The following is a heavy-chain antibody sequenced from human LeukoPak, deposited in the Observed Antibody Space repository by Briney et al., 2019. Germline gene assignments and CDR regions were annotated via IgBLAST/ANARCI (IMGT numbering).Heavy chain of an antibody. V-gene: IGHV1-46*01. CDR2: INPSGGST. D-gene: IGHD3-22*01. Sequence: ASVKVSCKASGYTFTSYYMHWVRQAPGQGLEWMGIINPSGGSTSYAQKFQGRVTMTRDTSTSTVYMELSSLRSEDTAVYYCARDLVSNYYDSSFDYWGQGTLVTVSS. CDR3: ARDLVSNYYDSSFDY. CDR1: GYTFTSYY. J-gene: IGHJ4*02.